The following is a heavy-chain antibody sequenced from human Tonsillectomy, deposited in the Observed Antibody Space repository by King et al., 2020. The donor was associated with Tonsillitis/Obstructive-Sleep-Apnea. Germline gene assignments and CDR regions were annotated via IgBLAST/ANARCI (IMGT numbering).Heavy chain of an antibody. CDR1: GFSLSISGVG. J-gene: IGHJ4*02. D-gene: IGHD3-10*01. Sequence: ITLKESGPTLVKPTQTLTLTCTFSGFSLSISGVGVGRIRQPPGKALEWLALIYWDDDKRYSPSLKSRLTITKDTSKNQVVLTMTNMDPVDTATYYCAHSMLYGSGNWYFDYWGQGTLVTVSS. CDR2: IYWDDDK. CDR3: AHSMLYGSGNWYFDY. V-gene: IGHV2-5*02.